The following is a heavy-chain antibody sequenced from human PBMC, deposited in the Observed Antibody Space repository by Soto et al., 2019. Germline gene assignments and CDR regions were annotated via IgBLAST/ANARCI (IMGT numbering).Heavy chain of an antibody. D-gene: IGHD6-25*01. CDR2: IYSGGYT. V-gene: IGHV3-53*01. J-gene: IGHJ4*02. Sequence: EVQLVESGGGLIQPGGSLRLSCAVSGFTVSNNYMSWVRQAPGKGLEGVSVIYSGGYTAYGDSVKGRFTISRDNSKNTLFLKMKSMGPEDRACFYWGPQRGGGGYWGQGTLVTVSS. CDR3: GPQRGGGGY. CDR1: GFTVSNNY.